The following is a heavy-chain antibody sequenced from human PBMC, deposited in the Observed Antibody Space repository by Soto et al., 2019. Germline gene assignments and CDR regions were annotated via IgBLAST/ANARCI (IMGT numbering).Heavy chain of an antibody. CDR2: ISSSSSYI. J-gene: IGHJ4*02. D-gene: IGHD3-22*01. CDR1: GFTFSSYS. Sequence: EVQLVESGGGLVKPGGSLRLSCAASGFTFSSYSMNWVRQAPGKGLEWVSSISSSSSYIYYADSVKGRFTISRDNAKNARYLQMNSLRAEDTAGYYCARGYVSSGYLFDYWGQRTLVTVSS. CDR3: ARGYVSSGYLFDY. V-gene: IGHV3-21*01.